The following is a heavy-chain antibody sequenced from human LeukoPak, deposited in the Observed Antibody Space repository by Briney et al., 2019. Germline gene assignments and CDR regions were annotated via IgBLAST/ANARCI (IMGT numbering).Heavy chain of an antibody. CDR3: AKGQNYYYYDSSGYYGDY. Sequence: GGSLRLSCAASGFTFSSYAMSWVRQAPGKGLEWVSAISGSGGSTYYADSVKGRFTISRDNSKNTLYLQMNSLRAEDTAVYYCAKGQNYYYYDSSGYYGDYWGQGTLVTVSS. J-gene: IGHJ4*02. V-gene: IGHV3-23*01. CDR1: GFTFSSYA. D-gene: IGHD3-22*01. CDR2: ISGSGGST.